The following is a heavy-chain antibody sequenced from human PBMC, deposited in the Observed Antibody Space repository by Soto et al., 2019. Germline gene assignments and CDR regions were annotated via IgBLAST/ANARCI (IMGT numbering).Heavy chain of an antibody. J-gene: IGHJ6*03. Sequence: SETLSLTCTVSGGSISSGGYYWSWIRQHPGKGLEWIGYIYYSGSTYYNPSLKSRVTISVDTSKNQFSLKLSSVTAADTAVYYCAREAALDYYYYMDVWGKGTTVTVSS. CDR1: GGSISSGGYY. V-gene: IGHV4-31*03. D-gene: IGHD2-15*01. CDR2: IYYSGST. CDR3: AREAALDYYYYMDV.